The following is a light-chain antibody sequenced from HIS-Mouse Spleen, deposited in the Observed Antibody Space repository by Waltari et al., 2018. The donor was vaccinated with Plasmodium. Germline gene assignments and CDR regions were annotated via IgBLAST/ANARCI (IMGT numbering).Light chain of an antibody. CDR1: ALPKKY. Sequence: SYELTQPPSVSVSPGQTARITCSGDALPKKYAYWYQKKSGQAPVLVIYEDSKRASWIPERVSGASAGKSATLTISGAHVDDEADYYCYSTDSSGNHRVFGGGTKLTVL. CDR2: EDS. J-gene: IGLJ3*02. CDR3: YSTDSSGNHRV. V-gene: IGLV3-10*01.